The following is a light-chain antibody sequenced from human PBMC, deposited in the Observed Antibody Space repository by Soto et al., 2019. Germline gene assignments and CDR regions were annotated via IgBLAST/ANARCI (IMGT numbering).Light chain of an antibody. CDR3: QQRNSYPRT. CDR2: AAS. Sequence: DIQLTQSPSFLSASVGDRVTTTCRASQGINIFLAWFQQKPGKAPNLLISAASTLQSGVPSRFSGSGSETEFTLTITSLQPEDSATYYCQQRNSYPRTFGQGTKVDI. J-gene: IGKJ2*01. V-gene: IGKV1-9*01. CDR1: QGINIF.